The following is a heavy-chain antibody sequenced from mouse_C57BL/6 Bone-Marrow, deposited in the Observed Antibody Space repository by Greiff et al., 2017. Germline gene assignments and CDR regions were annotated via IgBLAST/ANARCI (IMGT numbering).Heavy chain of an antibody. Sequence: VQLKESGPGLVKPSQSLSLTCSVTGYSITSGYYWNWIRQFPGNKLEWMGYISYDGSNNYNPSLKNRISITRDTSKNQFFLKLNSVTTEDTATYYGARDWAYYSNYVWFAYWGQGTLVTVSA. CDR3: ARDWAYYSNYVWFAY. J-gene: IGHJ3*01. CDR2: ISYDGSN. V-gene: IGHV3-6*01. D-gene: IGHD2-5*01. CDR1: GYSITSGYY.